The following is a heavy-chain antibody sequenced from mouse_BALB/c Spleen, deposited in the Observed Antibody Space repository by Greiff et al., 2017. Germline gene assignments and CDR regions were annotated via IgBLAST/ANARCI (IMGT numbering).Heavy chain of an antibody. V-gene: IGHV1S81*02. CDR3: TRGDDGYYGGVYAMDY. CDR1: GYTFTSYY. D-gene: IGHD2-3*01. J-gene: IGHJ4*01. CDR2: INPSNGGT. Sequence: VQLQQSGAELVKPGASVKLSCKASGYTFTSYYMYWVKQRPGQGLEWIGEINPSNGGTNFNEKFKSKATLTVDKSSSTAYMQLSSLTSEDSAVYYCTRGDDGYYGGVYAMDYWGQGTSVTVSS.